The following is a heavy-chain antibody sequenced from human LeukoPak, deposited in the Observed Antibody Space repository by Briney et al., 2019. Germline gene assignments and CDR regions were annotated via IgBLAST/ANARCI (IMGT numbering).Heavy chain of an antibody. D-gene: IGHD3-3*01. J-gene: IGHJ5*02. Sequence: GRSLRLSCTASGFTFGDYAMSWVRQAPGKGLEWVGFIRSKAYGGTTEYAASVKGRFTISRDDSKSMAYLQMNSLKTEDTAVYYCTRDPRITIFGVVPDPWGQGTLVTVSS. CDR2: IRSKAYGGTT. V-gene: IGHV3-49*04. CDR3: TRDPRITIFGVVPDP. CDR1: GFTFGDYA.